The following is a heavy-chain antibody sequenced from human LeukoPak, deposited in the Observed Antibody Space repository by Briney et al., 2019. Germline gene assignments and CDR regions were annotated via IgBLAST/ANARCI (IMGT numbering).Heavy chain of an antibody. Sequence: SETLSLTCTVSGGSISSSSYYWGWIRQPPGKGLEWIGSIYYSGSTYYNPSLKSRVTISVDTSKNQFSLKLSSVTAADTAVYYCARVVPGMGIDYWGQGTLVTVSS. CDR3: ARVVPGMGIDY. CDR1: GGSISSSSYY. V-gene: IGHV4-39*07. J-gene: IGHJ4*02. D-gene: IGHD3-10*01. CDR2: IYYSGST.